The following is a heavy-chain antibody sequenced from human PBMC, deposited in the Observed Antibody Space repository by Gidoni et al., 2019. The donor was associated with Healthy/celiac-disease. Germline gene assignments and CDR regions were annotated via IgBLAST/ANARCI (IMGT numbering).Heavy chain of an antibody. Sequence: QVTLTESGPVLLTPTDTLTLTCTVSVFSLSDDRRGVSWIRQPPGKALEWLEHIFSNEEKAYSTYLKSRLTISKDTSKSQVVLTMNNMDPVDTATYYCARLASSWYYYYGMDVWGQGTTVTVSS. D-gene: IGHD6-13*01. CDR1: VFSLSDDRRG. V-gene: IGHV2-26*01. CDR2: IFSNEEK. CDR3: ARLASSWYYYYGMDV. J-gene: IGHJ6*02.